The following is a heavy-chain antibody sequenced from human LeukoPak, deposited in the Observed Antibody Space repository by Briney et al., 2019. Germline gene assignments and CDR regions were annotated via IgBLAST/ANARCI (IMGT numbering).Heavy chain of an antibody. CDR2: INHSGST. J-gene: IGHJ6*04. D-gene: IGHD2-2*01. CDR1: GGSFSGYY. CDR3: ARNLRYCSSTSCYLYYYGMDV. V-gene: IGHV4-34*01. Sequence: PSETLSLTCAVYGGSFSGYYWSWISQPPGKGLEWIGEINHSGSTNCNPSLKSRVAISVDTSKNQFSLKLSSVTAADTAVYYCARNLRYCSSTSCYLYYYGMDVWGKGTTVTVSS.